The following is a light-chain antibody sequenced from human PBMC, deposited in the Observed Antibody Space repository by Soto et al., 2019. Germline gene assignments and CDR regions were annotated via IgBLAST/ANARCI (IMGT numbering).Light chain of an antibody. CDR2: DAS. CDR3: QQYNNWPPGT. Sequence: EIGLTQSPATLSVSPGERATLSCRASQSVTTNLAWYQQKPGQAPRLLIYDASTRATGIPGRFSGSGSGTEFTLTISSLRSEDFAVYYCQQYNNWPPGTFGQGTKVEIK. J-gene: IGKJ1*01. CDR1: QSVTTN. V-gene: IGKV3-15*01.